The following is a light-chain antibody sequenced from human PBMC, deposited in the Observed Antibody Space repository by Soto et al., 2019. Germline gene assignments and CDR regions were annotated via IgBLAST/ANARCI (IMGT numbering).Light chain of an antibody. CDR3: AAWDDSLNGLYD. CDR1: SSNIGINT. J-gene: IGLJ1*01. CDR2: TDN. Sequence: QSGLTQPPSASGTPGQRVTISCSGSSSNIGINTVNWYQQVSGTAPKLLIYTDNQRPSGVPDRFSGSKSGTSASLAISGLQSEDEADYYCAAWDDSLNGLYDFGTGTKVTVL. V-gene: IGLV1-44*01.